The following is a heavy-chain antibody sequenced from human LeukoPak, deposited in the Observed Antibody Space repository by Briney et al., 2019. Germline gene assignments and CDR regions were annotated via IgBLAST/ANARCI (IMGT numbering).Heavy chain of an antibody. V-gene: IGHV4-34*01. CDR2: INHSGST. J-gene: IGHJ4*02. CDR3: ARVDIVVVVATD. CDR1: GGSFSGYY. D-gene: IGHD2-15*01. Sequence: SETLSLXCAVYGGSFSGYYWSWIRQPPGKGLEWIGEINHSGSTNYNPSLKSRVTISVDTSKNQFSLKLSSVTAADTAVYYCARVDIVVVVATDWGQGTLVTVSS.